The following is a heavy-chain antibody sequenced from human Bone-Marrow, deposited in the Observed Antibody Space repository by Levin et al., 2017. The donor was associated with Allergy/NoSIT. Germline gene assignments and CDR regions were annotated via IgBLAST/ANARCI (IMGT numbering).Heavy chain of an antibody. V-gene: IGHV4-59*01. D-gene: IGHD7-27*01. CDR3: ARRLTIPSALGYYYYYYMDV. Sequence: SQTLSLPCTVSGGSIRSYYWSWIRQPPGKGLEWIGYIYYSGSTNYNPSLKSRVTISVDTSKNQFSLKLSSVTAADTAVYYCARRLTIPSALGYYYYYYMDVWGKGTTVTVSS. J-gene: IGHJ6*03. CDR2: IYYSGST. CDR1: GGSIRSYY.